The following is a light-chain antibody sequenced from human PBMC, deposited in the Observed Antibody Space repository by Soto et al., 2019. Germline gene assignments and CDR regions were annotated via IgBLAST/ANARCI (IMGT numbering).Light chain of an antibody. J-gene: IGLJ1*01. V-gene: IGLV2-14*01. CDR2: EVI. Sequence: QSALTQPASVSGAPGQSITISCTGTNSDVNYVSWHQQHPGKAPKLMIYEVINRSSGVSTRFSGSKSGNTASLTISGLQAEDEADYYCSSSTRSNNFVFGNGTKVTV. CDR1: NSDVNY. CDR3: SSSTRSNNFV.